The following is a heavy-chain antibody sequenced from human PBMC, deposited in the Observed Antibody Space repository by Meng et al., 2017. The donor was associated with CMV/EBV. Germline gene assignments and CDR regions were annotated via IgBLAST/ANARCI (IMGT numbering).Heavy chain of an antibody. V-gene: IGHV1-69*13. CDR3: ATGSTTSRFRVDY. D-gene: IGHD2-2*01. CDR1: GVTFSSCP. CDR2: ITPIFGVA. J-gene: IGHJ4*02. Sequence: PVKVSCKASGVTFSSCPLSWVRQAPGQGLEWMGGITPIFGVAQYAQNFQGRVTITADEYTNTAYMDVSSLRSEDTAVYYCATGSTTSRFRVDYWGQGTLVTVSS.